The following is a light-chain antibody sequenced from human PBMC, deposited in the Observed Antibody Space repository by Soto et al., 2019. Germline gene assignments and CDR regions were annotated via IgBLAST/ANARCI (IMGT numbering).Light chain of an antibody. CDR1: NSNLGAGYD. CDR2: GNR. V-gene: IGLV1-40*01. CDR3: CSYAGGYRDV. Sequence: QSVLTQPPSVSGAPGQRVTISCTGNNSNLGAGYDVHWYQQLPGAAPKLVIFGNRNRPSGVPERFSGSKSGTSASLAITGLQAEDEADYFCCSYAGGYRDVFGSGTKVTVL. J-gene: IGLJ1*01.